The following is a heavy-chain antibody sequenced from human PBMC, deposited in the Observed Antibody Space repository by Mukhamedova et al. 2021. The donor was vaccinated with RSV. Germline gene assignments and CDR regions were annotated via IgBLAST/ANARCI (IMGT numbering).Heavy chain of an antibody. D-gene: IGHD6-13*01. Sequence: WVSLISGDGGSTYYADSVKGRFTISRDNSKNSLYLQMNSLRTEDTALYYCASIAAARGWGQGTLVTVSS. CDR2: ISGDGGST. V-gene: IGHV3-43*02. CDR3: ASIAAARG. J-gene: IGHJ4*02.